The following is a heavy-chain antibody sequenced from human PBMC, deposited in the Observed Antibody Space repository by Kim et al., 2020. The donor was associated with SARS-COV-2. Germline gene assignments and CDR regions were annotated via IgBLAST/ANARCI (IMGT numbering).Heavy chain of an antibody. V-gene: IGHV1-69*13. CDR1: GGTFSSYA. Sequence: SVKVSCKASGGTFSSYAISWVRQAPGQGLEWMGGIIPIFGTANYAQKFQGRVTITADESTSTAYMELSSLRSEDTAVYYCASVVPAAILIYGMDVWGQGTTVTVSS. CDR3: ASVVPAAILIYGMDV. CDR2: IIPIFGTA. J-gene: IGHJ6*02. D-gene: IGHD2-2*01.